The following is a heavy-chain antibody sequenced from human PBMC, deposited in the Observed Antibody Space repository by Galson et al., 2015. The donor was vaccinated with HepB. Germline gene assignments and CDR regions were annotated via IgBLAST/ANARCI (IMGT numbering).Heavy chain of an antibody. J-gene: IGHJ5*02. V-gene: IGHV3-30*18. D-gene: IGHD4-23*01. CDR2: NSYDGDNK. CDR1: GFDFSRSG. Sequence: SLRLSCAASGFDFSRSGMHWVRQAPGKGLEWVAVNSYDGDNKEYAESVKGRFTISRDNFKNTLYLEMNNLRKADTAMYYCAKDPGRAVITSSKWFDPWGQGALVTVSS. CDR3: AKDPGRAVITSSKWFDP.